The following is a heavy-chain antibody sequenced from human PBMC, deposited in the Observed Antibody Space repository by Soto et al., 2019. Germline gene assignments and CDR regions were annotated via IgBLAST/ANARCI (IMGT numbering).Heavy chain of an antibody. D-gene: IGHD2-15*01. CDR1: GGSISSGNYY. J-gene: IGHJ4*02. CDR3: ATMGTPATGLYFFDY. V-gene: IGHV4-30-4*01. CDR2: ISYSGST. Sequence: QVQLQESGPGLVKPSQTLSLTCTVSGGSISSGNYYWSWIRQPPGKGLEWIGFISYSGSTYYGTSLKSRVAISVDPSESQFSLTLSVVTAADTAVYYCATMGTPATGLYFFDYWGQGSLVTVSS.